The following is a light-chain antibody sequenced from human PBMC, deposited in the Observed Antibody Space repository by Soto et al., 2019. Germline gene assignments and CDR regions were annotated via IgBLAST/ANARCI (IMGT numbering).Light chain of an antibody. CDR1: TSNIGTNA. J-gene: IGLJ3*02. CDR2: SDN. Sequence: QSVLTQPPSASGTLGQGVTISCSGTTSNIGTNAVCWYQQFPGAAPNLVIYSDNQRPSGVPGRVSGSKSGASASLAISGLQSGDEADYYCTTWDDSLNAWVFGGGTKVTVL. V-gene: IGLV1-44*01. CDR3: TTWDDSLNAWV.